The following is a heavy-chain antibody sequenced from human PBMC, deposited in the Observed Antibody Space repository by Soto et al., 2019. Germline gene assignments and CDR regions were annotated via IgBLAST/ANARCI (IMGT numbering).Heavy chain of an antibody. CDR1: GGSFSGYY. Sequence: SETLSLTCAVYGGSFSGYYWRWIRQPPGQGLEWIGDIYYSGSTYYNPSLKSRVTISVDTSKNQFSLKLSSVTAADTAVYYCARGDSSSWYYYYYMDVWGKGTTVTVSS. V-gene: IGHV4-34*01. D-gene: IGHD6-13*01. CDR3: ARGDSSSWYYYYYMDV. CDR2: IYYSGST. J-gene: IGHJ6*03.